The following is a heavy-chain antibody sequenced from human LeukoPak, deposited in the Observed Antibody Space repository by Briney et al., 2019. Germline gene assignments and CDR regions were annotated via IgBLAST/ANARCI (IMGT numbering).Heavy chain of an antibody. Sequence: ASQTLSLTCTVSGGSISSGGYYWSWIRQPPGKGLEWIGYIYHSGSTYYNPSLKSRVTISVDRSKNQFSLKLSSVTAADTAVYYCARESSTSHADIWGQGTMVTVSS. CDR2: IYHSGST. V-gene: IGHV4-30-2*01. CDR1: GGSISSGGYY. J-gene: IGHJ3*02. D-gene: IGHD2-2*01. CDR3: ARESSTSHADI.